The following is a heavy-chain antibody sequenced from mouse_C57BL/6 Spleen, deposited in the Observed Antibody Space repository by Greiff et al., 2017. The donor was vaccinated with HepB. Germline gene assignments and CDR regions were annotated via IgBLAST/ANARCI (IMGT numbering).Heavy chain of an antibody. D-gene: IGHD2-4*01. V-gene: IGHV1-82*01. Sequence: QVQLKQSGPELVKPGASVKISCKASGYAFSSSWMNWVKQRPGKGLEWIGRIYPGDGDTNYNGKFKGKATLTADKSSSTAYMQLSRLTSEDSAVYFCARDYYDYDGDYWGQGTTLTVSS. CDR2: IYPGDGDT. CDR3: ARDYYDYDGDY. CDR1: GYAFSSSW. J-gene: IGHJ2*01.